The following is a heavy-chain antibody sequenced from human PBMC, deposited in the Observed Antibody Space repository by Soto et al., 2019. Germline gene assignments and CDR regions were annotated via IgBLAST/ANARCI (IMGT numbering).Heavy chain of an antibody. V-gene: IGHV1-69*12. Sequence: QFQLVQSGAEVKKPGSSVKVSCKAAGGTFSSYAISWVRQAPGQGLEWMGGIIPIFGTANYAQKLPGRVTITADESTSTASMELSSVRSEDTAVYYCARAGAGSGGSSYDYLLQGTLFTVSS. D-gene: IGHD2-15*01. CDR1: GGTFSSYA. CDR3: ARAGAGSGGSSYDY. J-gene: IGHJ4*02. CDR2: IIPIFGTA.